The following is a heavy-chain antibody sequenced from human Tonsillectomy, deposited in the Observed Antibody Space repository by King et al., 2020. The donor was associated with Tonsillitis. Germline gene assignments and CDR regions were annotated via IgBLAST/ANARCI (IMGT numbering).Heavy chain of an antibody. CDR1: GFTFTNAW. V-gene: IGHV3-15*01. CDR2: DKSNTDGVKT. Sequence: VQLVESGGGLVRPGGSLRLSCAASGFTFTNAWISWVRQAPGKGLEWVGRDKSNTDGVKTDYAAPVKGRFTISRDDSKHTLYLQMNSLKTENTGVYYCSTDGGGPVRGYRGPGCYFDSWGQGNLVTVSS. CDR3: STDGGGPVRGYRGPGCYFDS. D-gene: IGHD5-18*01. J-gene: IGHJ4*02.